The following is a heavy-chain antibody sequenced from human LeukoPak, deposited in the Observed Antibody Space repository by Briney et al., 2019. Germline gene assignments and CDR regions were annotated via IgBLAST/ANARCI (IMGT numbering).Heavy chain of an antibody. CDR3: AKDLGYSSSWYVYYYYYGMDV. V-gene: IGHV3-30*18. J-gene: IGHJ6*04. CDR1: GFTFSSYG. CDR2: ISYDGSNK. Sequence: GGSLRLSCAASGFTFSSYGMHWVRQAPGKGLEWVAVISYDGSNKYYADSVKGRFTISRDNSKNTLYLQMNSLRAEDTAVYYCAKDLGYSSSWYVYYYYYGMDVWGKGTPVTVSS. D-gene: IGHD6-13*01.